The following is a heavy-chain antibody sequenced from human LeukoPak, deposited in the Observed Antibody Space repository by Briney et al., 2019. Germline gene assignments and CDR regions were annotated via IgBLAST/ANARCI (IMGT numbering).Heavy chain of an antibody. Sequence: PGGSLRLSCAASGFTFTDFWMTWVRQAPGKGLEWVANIKEDSRATFYGASVKGRFTISRDNSKSSLYLRMNSLRVEDTAVYYCATTAATAGGPYWGQGTLVTISS. CDR3: ATTAATAGGPY. D-gene: IGHD6-13*01. V-gene: IGHV3-7*01. CDR2: IKEDSRAT. CDR1: GFTFTDFW. J-gene: IGHJ4*02.